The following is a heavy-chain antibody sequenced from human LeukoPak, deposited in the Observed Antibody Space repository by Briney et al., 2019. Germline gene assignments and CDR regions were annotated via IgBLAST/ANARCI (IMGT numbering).Heavy chain of an antibody. Sequence: SETLSLTCTVSGGSISSYYWSWIRQPPGKGLEWIGYIYYSGSTNYNPSLKSRVTISVDTSKNQFSLKLSSVTAADTAVYYCARGIAAAGDFDYWGQGTLVTVSS. CDR1: GGSISSYY. D-gene: IGHD6-13*01. V-gene: IGHV4-59*12. CDR3: ARGIAAAGDFDY. J-gene: IGHJ4*02. CDR2: IYYSGST.